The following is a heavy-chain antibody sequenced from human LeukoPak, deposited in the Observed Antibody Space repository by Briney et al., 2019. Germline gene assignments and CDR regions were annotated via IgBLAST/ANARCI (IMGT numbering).Heavy chain of an antibody. J-gene: IGHJ4*02. CDR1: GFTFSNHG. V-gene: IGHV3-23*01. CDR3: AKYCSGGSCFHFDY. Sequence: GGSLRLSCAASGFTFSNHGMNWVRQAPGKGLEWVSGISPGGDITYYADSVQGWFTISRDNSKNTVYLQMNSLRAEDTAVYYCAKYCSGGSCFHFDYWGQGTLVTVSS. D-gene: IGHD2-15*01. CDR2: ISPGGDIT.